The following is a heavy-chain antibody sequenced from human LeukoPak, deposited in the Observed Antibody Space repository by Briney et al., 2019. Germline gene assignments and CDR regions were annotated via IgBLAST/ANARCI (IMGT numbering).Heavy chain of an antibody. CDR3: ARETCSSTSCSTDY. CDR2: ISGGGGSA. D-gene: IGHD2-2*01. V-gene: IGHV3-23*01. J-gene: IGHJ4*02. Sequence: AGGSLRLSCAASGFIVSNNYMSWVRQAPGKGLEWVSAISGGGGSAYYADSVKGRFTISRDNSKNTLYLQMNSLRAEDTAVYYCARETCSSTSCSTDYWGQGTLVTVSS. CDR1: GFIVSNNY.